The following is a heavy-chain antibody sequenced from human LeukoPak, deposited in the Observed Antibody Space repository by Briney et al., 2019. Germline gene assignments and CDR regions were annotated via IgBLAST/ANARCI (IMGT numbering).Heavy chain of an antibody. J-gene: IGHJ6*02. CDR1: GGSFSGYY. D-gene: IGHD1-26*01. Sequence: PSETLSLTCAVYGGSFSGYYWSWIRQPPGKGLEWIGEINHSGSTNYNPSLKSRVTISVDTSKNQFSLKLSSVTAADTAVYYCARDRIVGAAQAYYGIDVWGQGTTVTVSS. CDR3: ARDRIVGAAQAYYGIDV. CDR2: INHSGST. V-gene: IGHV4-34*01.